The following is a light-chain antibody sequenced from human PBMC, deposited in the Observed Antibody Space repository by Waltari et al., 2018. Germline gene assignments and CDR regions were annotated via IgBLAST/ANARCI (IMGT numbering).Light chain of an antibody. CDR2: DVS. Sequence: QSALTQPASVSGSPGQSITISCTGTSSDVGGYNSVSWYQDHPGQAPKVIIYDVSNRPSGVSDRLSGSKSGNTASLTISGLQAEDEADYYCSSQSSNDVVLFGGGTKLTVL. V-gene: IGLV2-14*03. CDR1: SSDVGGYNS. CDR3: SSQSSNDVVL. J-gene: IGLJ2*01.